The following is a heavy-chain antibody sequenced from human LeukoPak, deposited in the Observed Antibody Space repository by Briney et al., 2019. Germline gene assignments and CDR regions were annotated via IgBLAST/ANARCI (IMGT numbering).Heavy chain of an antibody. D-gene: IGHD5-24*01. V-gene: IGHV4-30-4*01. Sequence: SQTPSLTCTVSGGSISSGNYYRSWIRQPPGKGLEWIGYIYYRGNTYYNPSLKSRVTLPVDTSKNQFSLKMTSVTAADTAVYYWARARFGVLFYNYSGLNIWGKGTMVT. CDR3: ARARFGVLFYNYSGLNI. CDR2: IYYRGNT. CDR1: GGSISSGNYY. J-gene: IGHJ6*04.